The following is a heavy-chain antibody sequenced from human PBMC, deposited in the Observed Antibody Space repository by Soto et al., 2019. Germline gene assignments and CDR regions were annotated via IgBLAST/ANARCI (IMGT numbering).Heavy chain of an antibody. D-gene: IGHD3-9*01. CDR3: ARDLLPGYLYYGMDV. CDR2: ISAYNGNT. Sequence: ASVKVSCKASGYTFTSYGISWVRQAPGQGLEWMGWISAYNGNTNYAQKLQGRVTMTTDTSTSTAYMELRSLRSDDTAVYYCARDLLPGYLYYGMDVWGQGTTVTVSS. J-gene: IGHJ6*02. CDR1: GYTFTSYG. V-gene: IGHV1-18*01.